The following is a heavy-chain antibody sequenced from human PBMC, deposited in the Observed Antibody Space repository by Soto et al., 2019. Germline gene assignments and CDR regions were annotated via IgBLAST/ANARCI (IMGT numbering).Heavy chain of an antibody. J-gene: IGHJ5*02. Sequence: GGSLRLSCAASGFSFSHYAMHWVRQPPGKGLEWVALISYDGENQYFTDSVRGRFTISRDNSKTAVYLEMNDLRLDDTATYYCVSPHSENSNAFDLWGQGTLVTVSS. CDR2: ISYDGENQ. CDR3: VSPHSENSNAFDL. V-gene: IGHV3-30*04. CDR1: GFSFSHYA.